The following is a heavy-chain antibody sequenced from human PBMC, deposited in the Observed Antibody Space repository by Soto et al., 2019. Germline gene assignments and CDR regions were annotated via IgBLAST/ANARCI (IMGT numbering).Heavy chain of an antibody. J-gene: IGHJ6*02. CDR2: INAGNGNT. Sequence: ASVKVSCKASGYTFTSYAMHWVRQAPGQRLEWMGWINAGNGNTKYSQKFQGRVTITRDTSASTAYMELSSLRSEDTAVYYCARRDSNPLYYYYGMDVWGPGTTVTVSS. CDR3: ARRDSNPLYYYYGMDV. D-gene: IGHD4-4*01. V-gene: IGHV1-3*01. CDR1: GYTFTSYA.